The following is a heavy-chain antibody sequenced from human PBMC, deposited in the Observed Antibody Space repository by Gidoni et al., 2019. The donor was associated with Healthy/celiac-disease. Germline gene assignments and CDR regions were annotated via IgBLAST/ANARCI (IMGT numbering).Heavy chain of an antibody. CDR2: IKQDGSEK. D-gene: IGHD5-18*01. Sequence: EVQLVESGGGLVQPGGSLRLSCAASGFTFSSYWMSWVRQAPGKGLEWVANIKQDGSEKYYVDSVKGRFTISRDNAKNSLYLQMNSLRAEDTAVYYCARDNFAWIQLYGAPDYWGQGTLVTVSS. J-gene: IGHJ4*02. V-gene: IGHV3-7*03. CDR3: ARDNFAWIQLYGAPDY. CDR1: GFTFSSYW.